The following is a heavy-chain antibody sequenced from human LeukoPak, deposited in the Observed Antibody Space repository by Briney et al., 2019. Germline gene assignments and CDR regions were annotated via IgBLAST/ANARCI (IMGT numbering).Heavy chain of an antibody. CDR2: IINDGSRT. D-gene: IGHD2-2*01. CDR3: ARAGVRRARQLLTYFDY. Sequence: GGSLRLSCAASGFTFSSYWMHWVRQAPGKGLVWVSHIINDGSRTSYADSVKGRFTISRDNAKNSLYLQMNSLRAEDTAVYYCARAGVRRARQLLTYFDYWGQGTLVTVSS. CDR1: GFTFSSYW. V-gene: IGHV3-74*01. J-gene: IGHJ4*02.